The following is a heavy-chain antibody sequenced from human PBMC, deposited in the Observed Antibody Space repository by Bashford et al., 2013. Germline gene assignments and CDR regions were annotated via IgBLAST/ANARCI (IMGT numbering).Heavy chain of an antibody. Sequence: WVRQMPGKGLEWMGIIYPGDSDTRYSPSFQGQVTISADKSISTAYLQWSSLKASDTAMYYCARATYYYDSSGYYFDYWGQGTLVTVSS. CDR3: ARATYYYDSSGYYFDY. D-gene: IGHD3-22*01. CDR2: IYPGDSDT. J-gene: IGHJ4*02. V-gene: IGHV5-51*01.